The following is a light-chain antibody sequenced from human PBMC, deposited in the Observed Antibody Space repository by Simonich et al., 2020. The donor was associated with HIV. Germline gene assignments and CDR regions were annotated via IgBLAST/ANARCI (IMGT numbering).Light chain of an antibody. CDR1: QSVLYSSNNKNY. CDR2: WAS. J-gene: IGKJ4*01. CDR3: QQYYNTPLT. V-gene: IGKV4-1*01. Sequence: DIVMTQSPDSLAVSLGERATINCKSSQSVLYSSNNKNYLAWYQQKPGQPPKLLIYWASTRESGVPARFSGSGSGTDFTLTISSLQAEDVAVYYCQQYYNTPLTFGGGTKVEIK.